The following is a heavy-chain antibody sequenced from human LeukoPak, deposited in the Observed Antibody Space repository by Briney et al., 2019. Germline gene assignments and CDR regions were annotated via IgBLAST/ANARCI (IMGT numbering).Heavy chain of an antibody. CDR3: AKVFRDGYNYPFDY. V-gene: IGHV1-18*01. Sequence: ASVKVSCKASGYTFTSYGISWVRQAPGRGLEWMGWISAYNGNTNYAQKLQGRVTMTTDTSTSTAYMELRSLRSDDTAVYYCAKVFRDGYNYPFDYWGQGTLVTVSS. CDR1: GYTFTSYG. D-gene: IGHD5-24*01. CDR2: ISAYNGNT. J-gene: IGHJ4*02.